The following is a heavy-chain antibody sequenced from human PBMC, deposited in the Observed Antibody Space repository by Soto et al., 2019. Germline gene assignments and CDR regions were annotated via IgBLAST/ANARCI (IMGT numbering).Heavy chain of an antibody. J-gene: IGHJ4*02. V-gene: IGHV3-33*01. Sequence: QVQLVESGGGVVQPGRSLRLSCAVSGFTFSSYGMNWVRQAPGKGLEWVAAIYYDGSNKYYADSVRGRFTISRDNFKNTLYLHMHSLRAEDTAVYYCARDSKDDSSGYYAGFDYWGQGTRVTVSS. D-gene: IGHD3-22*01. CDR2: IYYDGSNK. CDR3: ARDSKDDSSGYYAGFDY. CDR1: GFTFSSYG.